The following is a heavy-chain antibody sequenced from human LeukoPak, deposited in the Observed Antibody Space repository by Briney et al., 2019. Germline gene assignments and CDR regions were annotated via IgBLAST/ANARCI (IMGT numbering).Heavy chain of an antibody. Sequence: PGRSLRLSCVAPGFTFVDYAMPWVRQAPGKGLEWVSGFSWNSGNIDYVDSVKGRFTISRDNAKSSLYLQMHSLRAEDTALYYCGKGGYYDSSGPPDYWGQGSLVTVSS. CDR2: FSWNSGNI. V-gene: IGHV3-9*01. J-gene: IGHJ4*02. D-gene: IGHD3-22*01. CDR3: GKGGYYDSSGPPDY. CDR1: GFTFVDYA.